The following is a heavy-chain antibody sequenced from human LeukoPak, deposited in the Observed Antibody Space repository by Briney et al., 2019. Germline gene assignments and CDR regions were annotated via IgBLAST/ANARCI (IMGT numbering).Heavy chain of an antibody. Sequence: SVKVSCKSSGFSFSNSAVQWVRRARGQRLEWIGWIIVGSGTTNYAQSLQGRLTITRDMSTNTAYMELSSLRSEDTAVYYCAAERYGGISDCCNFEIWGQGTMVTVSS. J-gene: IGHJ3*02. CDR3: AAERYGGISDCCNFEI. D-gene: IGHD4-23*01. V-gene: IGHV1-58*01. CDR2: IIVGSGTT. CDR1: GFSFSNSA.